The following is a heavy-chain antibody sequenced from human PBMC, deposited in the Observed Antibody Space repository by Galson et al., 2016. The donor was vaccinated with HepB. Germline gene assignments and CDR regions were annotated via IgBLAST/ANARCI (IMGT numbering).Heavy chain of an antibody. J-gene: IGHJ4*02. CDR3: TRVHREGIAAAGLQI. CDR2: INSDGSST. Sequence: SLRLSCAASGFIFSDYGMNWVRQAPGKGPVWVSRINSDGSSTTHADSVKGRFTISRDNAKNTLYLQMNSLRAEDTALYYCTRVHREGIAAAGLQIWGQGTLVIVSS. V-gene: IGHV3-74*01. D-gene: IGHD6-13*01. CDR1: GFIFSDYG.